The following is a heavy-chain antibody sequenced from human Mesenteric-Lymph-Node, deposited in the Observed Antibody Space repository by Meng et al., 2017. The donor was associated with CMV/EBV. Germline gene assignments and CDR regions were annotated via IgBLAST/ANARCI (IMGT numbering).Heavy chain of an antibody. CDR3: ARGRNWGSSPFDY. J-gene: IGHJ4*02. CDR2: INHSGNT. CDR1: GGSFNGYC. Sequence: AVYGGSFNGYCWTWIRQPPGKGLEWIGEINHSGNTNYNPSLKSRVTISVDTSKNQFSLKLSSVTAADTSVYYCARGRNWGSSPFDYWGQGTLVTVSS. D-gene: IGHD7-27*01. V-gene: IGHV4-34*01.